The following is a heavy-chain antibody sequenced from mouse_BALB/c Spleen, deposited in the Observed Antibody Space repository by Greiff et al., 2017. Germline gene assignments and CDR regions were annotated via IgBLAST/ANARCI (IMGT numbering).Heavy chain of an antibody. CDR3: ARDLAYYGSSYNAMDY. V-gene: IGHV5-15*02. CDR1: GFTFSDYG. J-gene: IGHJ4*01. D-gene: IGHD1-1*01. CDR2: ISNLAYSI. Sequence: EVQGVESGGGLVQPGGSRKLSCAASGFTFSDYGMAWVRQAPGKGPEWVAFISNLAYSIYYADTVTGRFTISRENAKNTLYLEMSSLRSEDTAMYYCARDLAYYGSSYNAMDYWGQGTSVTVSS.